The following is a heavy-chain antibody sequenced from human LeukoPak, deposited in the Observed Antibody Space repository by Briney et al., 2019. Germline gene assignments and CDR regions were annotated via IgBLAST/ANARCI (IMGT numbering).Heavy chain of an antibody. Sequence: GGSLRLSCVASGFTFSNFDMSWVRQAPGKGLEWVSGISNSGGSTYYADSVKGRFTISRDNSKNTLYLQMNSLRAEDTAVFYCAKQSTARSLGEGGQGTLVTVSS. CDR3: AKQSTARSLGE. CDR2: ISNSGGST. CDR1: GFTFSNFD. V-gene: IGHV3-23*01. D-gene: IGHD6-6*01. J-gene: IGHJ4*02.